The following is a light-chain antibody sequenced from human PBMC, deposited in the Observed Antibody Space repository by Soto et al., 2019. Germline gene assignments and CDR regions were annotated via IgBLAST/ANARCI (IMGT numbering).Light chain of an antibody. CDR3: QQYGISPFT. J-gene: IGKJ3*01. Sequence: EIVLTQSPGTLSLSPGERATLSCRASQSVSSNYLAWYQQKSGQAPRLLIYGASNRATGIPDRFSGSGSGTDFTLTLSRLEPEDFAVYYCQQYGISPFTFGPGNKVDV. V-gene: IGKV3-20*01. CDR2: GAS. CDR1: QSVSSNY.